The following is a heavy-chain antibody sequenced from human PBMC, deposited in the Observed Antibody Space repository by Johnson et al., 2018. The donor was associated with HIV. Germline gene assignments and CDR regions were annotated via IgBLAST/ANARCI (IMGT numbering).Heavy chain of an antibody. CDR1: GFTFSSYA. Sequence: QVQLVESGGGLVKPGGSLRLSCAASGFTFSSYAMHWVRQAPGKGLEWVAVISYAGSNKYYADSVKGRFTISRDNAKHSLYLKMNSLRAEDTALYYCAKVVGIAAAGWDAFDIWGQGTMVTVSS. CDR2: ISYAGSNK. V-gene: IGHV3-30*04. D-gene: IGHD6-13*01. CDR3: AKVVGIAAAGWDAFDI. J-gene: IGHJ3*02.